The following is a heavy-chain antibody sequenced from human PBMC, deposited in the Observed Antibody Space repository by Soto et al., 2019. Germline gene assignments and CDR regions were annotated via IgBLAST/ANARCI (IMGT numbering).Heavy chain of an antibody. Sequence: SETLSLTCNVSGGSIDRSNYYWDWLRQPPGKGLEWIGTTYYNGNAYYNPSLKSRVSMSVDTSKNQFSLKLVSVTAADTAVYYCARHFVAVVMKGVGYWGQGTLVTVS. D-gene: IGHD3-16*01. CDR3: ARHFVAVVMKGVGY. J-gene: IGHJ4*02. CDR2: TYYNGNA. V-gene: IGHV4-39*01. CDR1: GGSIDRSNYY.